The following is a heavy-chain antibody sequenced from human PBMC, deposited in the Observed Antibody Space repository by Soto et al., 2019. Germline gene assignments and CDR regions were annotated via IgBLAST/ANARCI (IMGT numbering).Heavy chain of an antibody. V-gene: IGHV3-30*18. CDR1: GFTFSSYG. D-gene: IGHD5-18*01. CDR3: AKGRGYSYGFPFDY. CDR2: ISYDGSNK. Sequence: GSLRLSCAASGFTFSSYGMHWVRQAPGKGLEWVAVISYDGSNKYYADSVKGRFTISRDNSKNTLYLQMNSLRAEDTAVYYCAKGRGYSYGFPFDYWGQGTLVTVYS. J-gene: IGHJ4*02.